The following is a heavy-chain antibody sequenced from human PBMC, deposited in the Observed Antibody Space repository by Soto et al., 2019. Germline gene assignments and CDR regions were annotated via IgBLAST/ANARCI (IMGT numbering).Heavy chain of an antibody. CDR1: GFTFSSYA. J-gene: IGHJ4*02. V-gene: IGHV3-23*01. CDR3: AKDPIPSITMIVVAPYYFDY. CDR2: ISGSGGST. D-gene: IGHD3-22*01. Sequence: GGSLRLSCAASGFTFSSYAMSWVRQAPGKGLEWVSAISGSGGSTYYADSVKGRFTISRGNSKNTLCLQMNSLRAEDTAVYYCAKDPIPSITMIVVAPYYFDYWGQGTLVTVSP.